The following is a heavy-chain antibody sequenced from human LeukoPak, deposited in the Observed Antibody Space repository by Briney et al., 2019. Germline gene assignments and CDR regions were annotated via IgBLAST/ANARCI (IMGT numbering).Heavy chain of an antibody. J-gene: IGHJ4*02. CDR1: GYSISSGYY. CDR3: ARNYYDSSGYDY. V-gene: IGHV4-38-2*02. CDR2: IYHSGST. Sequence: PSETLSLTCTVSGYSISSGYYWGWIRQPPGKGLEWIGSIYHSGSTYYNPFLKSRVTISVDTSKNQFSLKLSSVTAADTAVYYCARNYYDSSGYDYWGQGTLVTVSS. D-gene: IGHD3-22*01.